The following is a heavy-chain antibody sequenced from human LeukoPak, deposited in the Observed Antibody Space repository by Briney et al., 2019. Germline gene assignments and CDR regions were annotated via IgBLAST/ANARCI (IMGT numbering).Heavy chain of an antibody. J-gene: IGHJ6*02. CDR2: IYYSGST. V-gene: IGHV4-59*01. CDR1: DGSISSYY. CDR3: ARETGTRMDV. Sequence: SETLSLTCTVSDGSISSYYWSWIRQPPGKGLEWIGYIYYSGSTNYNPSLKSRATISVDTSKNQFSLKLSSVTAADTAVYYCARETGTRMDVWGQGTTVTVSS. D-gene: IGHD1-1*01.